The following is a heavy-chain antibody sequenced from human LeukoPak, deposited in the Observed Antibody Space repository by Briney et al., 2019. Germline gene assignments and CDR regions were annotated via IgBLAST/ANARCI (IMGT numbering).Heavy chain of an antibody. J-gene: IGHJ4*02. Sequence: GGSLRLSCAASGFTLSSYEMNWVRQALGKGLEWVSYISSSGSTIYYADFVKGLFTISRDNAKNSLYLQMNSLRAEDTAVYYCATLWFGGTYWGQGTLVTVSS. D-gene: IGHD3-10*01. CDR2: ISSSGSTI. CDR1: GFTLSSYE. V-gene: IGHV3-48*03. CDR3: ATLWFGGTY.